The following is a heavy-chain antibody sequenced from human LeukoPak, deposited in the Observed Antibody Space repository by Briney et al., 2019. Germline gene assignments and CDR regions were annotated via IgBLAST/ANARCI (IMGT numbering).Heavy chain of an antibody. CDR1: RFTFSAYW. Sequence: GGSLRLSCAASRFTFSAYWMSWVRQAPGKGLEWVANINQDGSEKYCVDSVKGRFSISRDNAKNSLFLQMNSLRAEDTAVYYCARSHPVFGSGSGDYWGQGTLVTVSS. CDR2: INQDGSEK. D-gene: IGHD3-10*01. J-gene: IGHJ4*02. V-gene: IGHV3-7*05. CDR3: ARSHPVFGSGSGDY.